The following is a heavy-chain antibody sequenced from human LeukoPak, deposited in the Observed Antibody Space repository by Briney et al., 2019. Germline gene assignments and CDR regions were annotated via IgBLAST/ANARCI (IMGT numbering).Heavy chain of an antibody. CDR3: AKGRIAPDY. V-gene: IGHV3-23*01. CDR2: ISGSGDKK. J-gene: IGHJ4*02. Sequence: GGSLRLSCAASGFTFSDYGMSWVRQAPGKGLEWVSGISGSGDKKYYADSVKGRFTISRDNSKNTVYLQMNSLRGEDTALYYCAKGRIAPDYWGQGTLVTVS. CDR1: GFTFSDYG. D-gene: IGHD6-13*01.